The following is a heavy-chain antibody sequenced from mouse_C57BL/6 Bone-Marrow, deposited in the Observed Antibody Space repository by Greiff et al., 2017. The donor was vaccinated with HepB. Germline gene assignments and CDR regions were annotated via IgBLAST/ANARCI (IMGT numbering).Heavy chain of an antibody. D-gene: IGHD1-1*01. CDR3: TRAIYYYGSSWYFDV. J-gene: IGHJ1*03. CDR2: ISSGGDYI. CDR1: GFTFSSYA. V-gene: IGHV5-9-1*02. Sequence: DVMLVESGEGLVKPGGSLKLSCAASGFTFSSYAMSWVRQTPEKRLEWVAYISSGGDYIYYADTVNGRFTISRDNARNTLYLQMSSLKSEDTAMYYCTRAIYYYGSSWYFDVWGTGTTVTVSS.